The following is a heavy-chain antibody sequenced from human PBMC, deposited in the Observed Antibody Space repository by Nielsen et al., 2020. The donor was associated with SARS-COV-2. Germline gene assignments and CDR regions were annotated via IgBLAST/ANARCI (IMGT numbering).Heavy chain of an antibody. Sequence: GESLKISCAASGFSFRTSWMNWVRQGPGKRLEWVANINPDGSMKRHVDSVMGRFTISRDNARDSLYLQMNNLRAEDTAIYYCLQGENAWSQGTMVTVSS. D-gene: IGHD1-1*01. J-gene: IGHJ5*02. V-gene: IGHV3-7*05. CDR3: LQGENA. CDR1: GFSFRTSW. CDR2: INPDGSMK.